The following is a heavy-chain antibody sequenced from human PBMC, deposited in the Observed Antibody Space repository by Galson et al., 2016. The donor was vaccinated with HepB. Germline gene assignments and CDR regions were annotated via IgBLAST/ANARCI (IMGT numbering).Heavy chain of an antibody. Sequence: SETLSLTCTVSGYSISGASYYWGWIRQTPGKGLEWIGSVFYTGTTYYNAPLRSRVAIFVDTSKNEFSLRLTSVTAADTAVYYCVRHRSNWFGAGDFWGQGTQVTVSS. CDR3: VRHRSNWFGAGDF. J-gene: IGHJ4*02. D-gene: IGHD3-10*01. V-gene: IGHV4-39*01. CDR1: GYSISGASYY. CDR2: VFYTGTT.